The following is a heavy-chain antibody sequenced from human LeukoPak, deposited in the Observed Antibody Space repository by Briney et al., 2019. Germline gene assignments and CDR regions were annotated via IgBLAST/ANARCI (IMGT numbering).Heavy chain of an antibody. Sequence: SETLSLTCTVSGGSISSFYWSWFYWSWIRQPPGKGLEWIGYIYFSGSTNYNPSLKSRVTISVDTSKNQFSLKLSSVTAADTAVYYCARGGFRGYSYGYRPLDYWGQGTLVTVSS. J-gene: IGHJ4*02. V-gene: IGHV4-59*12. CDR3: ARGGFRGYSYGYRPLDY. CDR2: IYFSGST. D-gene: IGHD5-18*01. CDR1: GGSISSFY.